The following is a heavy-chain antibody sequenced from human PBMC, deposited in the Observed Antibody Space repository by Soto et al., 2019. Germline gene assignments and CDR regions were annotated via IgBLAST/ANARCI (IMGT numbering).Heavy chain of an antibody. CDR3: ATRTYYGDRCMDV. D-gene: IGHD4-17*01. Sequence: QVHLQESGPGLVKPSGTLSLTCAVSGGSITITNWWYWFLQPPGRGLEWIGEILHSGGTNYNPSLTSRVPMSVDKFKNQFSLTLSSVTAEDTAMYYCATRTYYGDRCMDVWGQGTTVTVSS. CDR1: GGSITITNW. J-gene: IGHJ6*02. V-gene: IGHV4-4*02. CDR2: ILHSGGT.